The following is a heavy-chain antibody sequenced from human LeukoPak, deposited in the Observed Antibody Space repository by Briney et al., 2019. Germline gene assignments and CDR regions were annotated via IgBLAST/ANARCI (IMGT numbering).Heavy chain of an antibody. V-gene: IGHV3-23*01. Sequence: GGSLRLSCAASGFSFSTYVMNWVRQAPGMGLEWLSGITGSDGNPYYADSVKGRFTISRDNAKSTLYLQMDSLRAEDTALYYCARVRAFSSAFDFWGQGILVTVSS. CDR3: ARVRAFSSAFDF. J-gene: IGHJ4*02. D-gene: IGHD5-18*01. CDR1: GFSFSTYV. CDR2: ITGSDGNP.